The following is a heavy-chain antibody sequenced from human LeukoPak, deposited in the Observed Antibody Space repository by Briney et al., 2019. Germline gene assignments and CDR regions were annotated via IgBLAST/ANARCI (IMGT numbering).Heavy chain of an antibody. CDR2: ITGSGSNT. Sequence: GGSLRLSCAASGFTFSNYAMNWVRQAPGRGLEWISDITGSGSNTYYADSVKGRFTISRDNSENTLYLQMNSLRAEDTAVYYCAKVNGEWFGESDYWGQGTLVTVSS. CDR1: GFTFSNYA. V-gene: IGHV3-23*01. J-gene: IGHJ4*02. D-gene: IGHD3-10*01. CDR3: AKVNGEWFGESDY.